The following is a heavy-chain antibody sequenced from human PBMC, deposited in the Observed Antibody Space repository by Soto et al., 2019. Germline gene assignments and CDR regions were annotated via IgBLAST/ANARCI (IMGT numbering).Heavy chain of an antibody. J-gene: IGHJ3*02. Sequence: SVKVSCKASGGTFSSYAISWVRQAPGQGLEWMGGIIPIFGTANYAQKFQGRVTITADESTSTAYMELSSLGSEDTAVYYCARDAGYYYDSSGYYYSTYPDAFDIWGQGTMVTVS. CDR3: ARDAGYYYDSSGYYYSTYPDAFDI. CDR2: IIPIFGTA. CDR1: GGTFSSYA. V-gene: IGHV1-69*13. D-gene: IGHD3-22*01.